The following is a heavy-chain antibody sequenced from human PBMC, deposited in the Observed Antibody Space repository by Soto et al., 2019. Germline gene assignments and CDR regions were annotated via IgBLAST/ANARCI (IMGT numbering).Heavy chain of an antibody. J-gene: IGHJ5*02. CDR2: IYYSGST. Sequence: SETLSLTCTVSGGSISSYYWSWIRQPPGKGLEWIGYIYYSGSTNYNPSLKSRVTISVDTSKNQFSLKLSSVTAADTAVYYCARWDIVVVPAAKKMWCWFDPWGQGTLVTVSS. D-gene: IGHD2-2*01. V-gene: IGHV4-59*01. CDR3: ARWDIVVVPAAKKMWCWFDP. CDR1: GGSISSYY.